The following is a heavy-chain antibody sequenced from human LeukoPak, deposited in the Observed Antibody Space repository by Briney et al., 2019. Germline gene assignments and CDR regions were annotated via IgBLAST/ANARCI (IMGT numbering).Heavy chain of an antibody. D-gene: IGHD3-22*01. Sequence: GASVKVSCKASGYTFTNYDINWVRQAPGQGLEWMGWISAYNGNTNYAQKLQGRVTMTTDTSTSTAYMELRSLRSDDTAVYYCARGSPPRRNYDSRGYYSYYFDYWGQGTLVTVSS. V-gene: IGHV1-18*01. CDR1: GYTFTNYD. CDR3: ARGSPPRRNYDSRGYYSYYFDY. CDR2: ISAYNGNT. J-gene: IGHJ4*02.